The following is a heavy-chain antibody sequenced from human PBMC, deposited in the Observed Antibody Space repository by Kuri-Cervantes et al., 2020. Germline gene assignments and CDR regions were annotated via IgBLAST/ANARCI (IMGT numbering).Heavy chain of an antibody. CDR1: GFTFDDYA. CDR3: AKGINSVGMDV. CDR2: ISCNSDNI. D-gene: IGHD2/OR15-2a*01. Sequence: GGSLRLSCAASGFTFDDYAMHWVRQPPGKGLEWVSGISCNSDNIAYADSMRGRFTISRDNAKNSLYLQMNSLRTEDTAVYYCAKGINSVGMDVWGQGTTVTVSS. V-gene: IGHV3-9*01. J-gene: IGHJ6*02.